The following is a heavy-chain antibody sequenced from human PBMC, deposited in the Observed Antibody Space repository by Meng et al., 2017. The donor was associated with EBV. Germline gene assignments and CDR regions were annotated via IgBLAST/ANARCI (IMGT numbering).Heavy chain of an antibody. V-gene: IGHV4-61*01. CDR1: GASVSGGTFH. CDR2: IYDGGTT. Sequence: QVQLQESGPGLVKPSETLSLTCTVSGASVSGGTFHWSWIRQPPGKELEWMGYIYDGGTTIYNPSLKSRVTISVDTSKNQFYLKLISVTAADTAVYFCARVSFYDYWSGYSFNWFDTWGQGTLVTVAS. J-gene: IGHJ5*02. CDR3: ARVSFYDYWSGYSFNWFDT. D-gene: IGHD3-3*01.